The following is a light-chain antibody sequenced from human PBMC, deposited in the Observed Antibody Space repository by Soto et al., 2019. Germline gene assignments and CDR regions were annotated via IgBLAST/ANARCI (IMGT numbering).Light chain of an antibody. CDR3: QKYNAASWT. V-gene: IGKV1-27*01. CDR2: AAS. CDR1: QDISNY. Sequence: DIRMTQSPSSLSASVGDRVTITCRASQDISNYLVWYQQRPGKVPKLLIYAASTLQSGVPSRFSGSGSGTDFTLTISSLQPEDVATYYCQKYNAASWTFGQGTKVEIK. J-gene: IGKJ1*01.